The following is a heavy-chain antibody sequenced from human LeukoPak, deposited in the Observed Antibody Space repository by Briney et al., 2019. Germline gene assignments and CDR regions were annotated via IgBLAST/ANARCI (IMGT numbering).Heavy chain of an antibody. V-gene: IGHV3-30*03. CDR1: GFTFSSYG. D-gene: IGHD6-13*01. J-gene: IGHJ5*02. Sequence: GGSLRLSCAASGFTFSSYGMHWVRQAPGKGLEWVAVISYDGSYKYYADSVKGRFTISRDNSKNMLYLQMNSLRAEDTAVYYCARSRIAAAGRWFDPWGQGTLVTVSS. CDR3: ARSRIAAAGRWFDP. CDR2: ISYDGSYK.